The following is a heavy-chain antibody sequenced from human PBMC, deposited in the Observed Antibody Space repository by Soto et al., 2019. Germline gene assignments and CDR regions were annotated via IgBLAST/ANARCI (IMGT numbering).Heavy chain of an antibody. D-gene: IGHD2-8*02. V-gene: IGHV3-33*01. CDR2: LWSNGIKT. J-gene: IGHJ4*02. Sequence: LRLSCTASGFSLSRYGLHWVRQAPGKGLQWVAGLWSNGIKTSYTDSVKGRFTISRDTSKNMLYLQMNTLGAEDTAVYYCARDLHYWSLLIDHWGQGTLVTV. CDR3: ARDLHYWSLLIDH. CDR1: GFSLSRYG.